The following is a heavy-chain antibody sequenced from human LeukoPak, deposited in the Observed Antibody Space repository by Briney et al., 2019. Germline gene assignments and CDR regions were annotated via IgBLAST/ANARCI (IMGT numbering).Heavy chain of an antibody. D-gene: IGHD2-21*01. CDR2: ISSSGSTI. Sequence: GGSLRLSCAASRFTFSSYDMNWVRQAPGKGLEWVSYISSSGSTIHYADSVKGRFTISRDNAKNSLYLQMNSLRAEDTAVYYCARDPPGWVGDLDYWGQGTLVTVSS. V-gene: IGHV3-48*03. CDR1: RFTFSSYD. CDR3: ARDPPGWVGDLDY. J-gene: IGHJ4*02.